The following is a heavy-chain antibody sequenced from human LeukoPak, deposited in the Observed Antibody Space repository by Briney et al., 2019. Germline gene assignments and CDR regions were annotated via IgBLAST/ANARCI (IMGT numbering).Heavy chain of an antibody. CDR3: ARDRVGYSYGYAFDY. Sequence: GGSLRLSCAASGFTFNIYSLNWVRQAPGKGLEWVSYIDSSSTTIYYADSVKGRFTMSRDNAKKSVYLQMNSLRAEDTAVYYCARDRVGYSYGYAFDYWGQGTLVTVSS. D-gene: IGHD5-18*01. CDR2: IDSSSTTI. V-gene: IGHV3-48*04. CDR1: GFTFNIYS. J-gene: IGHJ4*02.